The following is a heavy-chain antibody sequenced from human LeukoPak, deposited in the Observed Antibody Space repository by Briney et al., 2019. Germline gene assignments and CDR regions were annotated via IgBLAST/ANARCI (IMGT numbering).Heavy chain of an antibody. CDR3: ARDKIPSAGTPRGFDP. CDR2: INWNGDST. Sequence: PGGSLRLSCAASGFTFDDYGMSWVRQGPGKGLEWVSGINWNGDSTSYADSVKGRFTISRDNAKSSLYLQMNSLRAEDTAVYYCARDKIPSAGTPRGFDPWGQGTLVTVSS. CDR1: GFTFDDYG. J-gene: IGHJ5*02. V-gene: IGHV3-20*04. D-gene: IGHD6-13*01.